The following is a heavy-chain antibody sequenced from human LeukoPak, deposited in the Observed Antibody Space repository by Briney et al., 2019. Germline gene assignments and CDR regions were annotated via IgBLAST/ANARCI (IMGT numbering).Heavy chain of an antibody. CDR1: GFTFSSYA. Sequence: PGGSLRLSCAASGFTFSSYAMHWVRQAPGKGLEWVAVISYDGSNKYYADSVKGRFTISRDNSKNTLHLQMNSLRAEDTAVYYCAGQWLGPYLDAFDIWGQGTMVTVSS. CDR2: ISYDGSNK. CDR3: AGQWLGPYLDAFDI. J-gene: IGHJ3*02. V-gene: IGHV3-30*04. D-gene: IGHD6-19*01.